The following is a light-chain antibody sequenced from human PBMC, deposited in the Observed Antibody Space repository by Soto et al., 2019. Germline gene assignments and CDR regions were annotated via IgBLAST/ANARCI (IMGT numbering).Light chain of an antibody. J-gene: IGKJ1*01. CDR1: QTISSW. CDR3: QQYHGFW. CDR2: DAS. Sequence: DIQMTQSPSTLSGSVGDRVTITCRASQTISSWLAWYQQKPGKAPKLLIYDASSLESGVPSRFSGSGSGTEFALTISGLQPEDFATYYCQQYHGFWFGQGTKVDIK. V-gene: IGKV1-5*01.